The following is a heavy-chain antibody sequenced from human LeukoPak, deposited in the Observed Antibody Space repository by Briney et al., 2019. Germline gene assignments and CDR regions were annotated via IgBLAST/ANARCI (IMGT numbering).Heavy chain of an antibody. CDR2: IYYSGST. D-gene: IGHD2-15*01. CDR1: GGSISSAYY. J-gene: IGHJ4*02. CDR3: ARREGYAYSYSIDF. Sequence: SETLSLTCAVSGGSISSAYYWSWIRQPPGKGLEWIGCIYYSGSTSYNPSLKSRVTISLDTSKNQFSLKLSSVTAADTAVYFCARREGYAYSYSIDFWGQGTLVTVSS. V-gene: IGHV4-59*08.